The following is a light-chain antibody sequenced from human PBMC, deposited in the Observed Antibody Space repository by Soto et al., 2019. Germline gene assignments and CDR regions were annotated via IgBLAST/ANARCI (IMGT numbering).Light chain of an antibody. V-gene: IGKV1-39*01. CDR1: QSISGY. CDR2: AAY. CDR3: QQSYSNTRT. Sequence: DIQMTQSPSSLSASVGDRVTITCRASQSISGYLNWYQQKPGKAPKLLIYAAYSLQSGVPSRFSGSGSGTDFTLTISSLQPEDFATYYCQQSYSNTRTFGQGTKVEI. J-gene: IGKJ1*01.